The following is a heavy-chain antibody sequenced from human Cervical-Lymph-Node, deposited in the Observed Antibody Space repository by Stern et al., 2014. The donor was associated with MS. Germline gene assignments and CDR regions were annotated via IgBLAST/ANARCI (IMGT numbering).Heavy chain of an antibody. D-gene: IGHD3-9*01. Sequence: MQLVESGGGVVQPGRSLRLSCAASGFIFRNFAMHWVRHSPGKGLEWVAGISYEGSTKYYGDSVKGRFTISRDNSKNTMYLQMNSLRPEDTALYYCAKDASTNYFRFFFDGWGQGALVTVSS. J-gene: IGHJ4*02. CDR2: ISYEGSTK. CDR1: GFIFRNFA. CDR3: AKDASTNYFRFFFDG. V-gene: IGHV3-30*18.